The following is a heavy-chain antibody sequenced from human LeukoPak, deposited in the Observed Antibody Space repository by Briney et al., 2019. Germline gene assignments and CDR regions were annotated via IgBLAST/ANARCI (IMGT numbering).Heavy chain of an antibody. D-gene: IGHD1-1*01. CDR2: ISSGGGTT. CDR3: AKDTRPLY. CDR1: GFTFSSYA. Sequence: GGSLRLSCAASGFTFSSYAMSWVRRAPGKGLEWVSAISSGGGTTYYADSVKGRFTISRDNSKNTLYLQMNSLRAEDTAVYYCAKDTRPLYWGQGTLVTVSS. J-gene: IGHJ4*02. V-gene: IGHV3-23*01.